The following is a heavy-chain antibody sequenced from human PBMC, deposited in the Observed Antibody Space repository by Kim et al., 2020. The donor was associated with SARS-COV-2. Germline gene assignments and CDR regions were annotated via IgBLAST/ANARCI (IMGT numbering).Heavy chain of an antibody. Sequence: GGSLRLSCAASGFTFSSYGMHWVRQAPGKGLEWVAVISYDGSNKYYADSVKGRFTISRDNSKNTLYLQMNSLRAEDTAVYYCARDPPNYYGSGSYWSDAFDIWGQGTMVTVSS. D-gene: IGHD3-10*01. J-gene: IGHJ3*02. CDR1: GFTFSSYG. CDR3: ARDPPNYYGSGSYWSDAFDI. CDR2: ISYDGSNK. V-gene: IGHV3-33*05.